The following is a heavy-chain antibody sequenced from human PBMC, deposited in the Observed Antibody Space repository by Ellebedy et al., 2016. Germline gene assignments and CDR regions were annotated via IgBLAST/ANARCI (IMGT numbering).Heavy chain of an antibody. J-gene: IGHJ4*02. CDR1: GGSISTSHYH. CDR2: IYYSGST. Sequence: SETLSLTCTVSGGSISTSHYHWGWIRQPPGKGLEWIGFIYYSGSTNYNPSLKSRVTISIDTSKNQVSLKLSSVTAADTAVYYCARKLSSGWSFDHWGQGTLVIVSS. D-gene: IGHD6-19*01. CDR3: ARKLSSGWSFDH. V-gene: IGHV4-61*05.